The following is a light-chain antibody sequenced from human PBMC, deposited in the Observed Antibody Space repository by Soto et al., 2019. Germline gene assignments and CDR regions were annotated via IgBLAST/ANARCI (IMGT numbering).Light chain of an antibody. CDR3: RQRINWPPRT. Sequence: EIVLTQSPATLSLSPGERATLSCRASQNVRTYLAWYQQKPGQAPMLVIYDASNRATGISARFSGSVSGTDFPLTISCLVCEDFAGCFSRQRINWPPRTFGSGTKVENK. J-gene: IGKJ4*01. CDR1: QNVRTY. CDR2: DAS. V-gene: IGKV3-11*01.